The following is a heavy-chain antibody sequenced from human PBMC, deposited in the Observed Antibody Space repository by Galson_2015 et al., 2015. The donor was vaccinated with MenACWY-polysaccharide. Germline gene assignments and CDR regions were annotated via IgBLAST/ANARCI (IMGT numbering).Heavy chain of an antibody. D-gene: IGHD3-3*01. J-gene: IGHJ4*02. V-gene: IGHV3-74*01. CDR1: GFTFSGNW. Sequence: SLRLSCAASGFTFSGNWMHWVRQAPGKGLVWVSRINSDGRSTSYADSVKGRFTTSRDNAKNTLYLQMNSLSAEDTAVYYCARGEGRFPANYYLDYWVQGTLVTVSS. CDR3: ARGEGRFPANYYLDY. CDR2: INSDGRST.